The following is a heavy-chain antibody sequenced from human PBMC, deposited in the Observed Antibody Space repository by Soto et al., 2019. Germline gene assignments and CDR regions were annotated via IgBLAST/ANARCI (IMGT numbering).Heavy chain of an antibody. Sequence: SETLSLTCTVSGGSISSGDYYWSWIRLPPGKGLEWIGYIYYSGSTYYNPSLKSRVTISVDTSKNQFSLKLSSVTAADTAVYYCAREVGDYMLRYFDYWGQGTLVTVSS. J-gene: IGHJ4*02. CDR1: GGSISSGDYY. V-gene: IGHV4-30-4*01. D-gene: IGHD4-17*01. CDR3: AREVGDYMLRYFDY. CDR2: IYYSGST.